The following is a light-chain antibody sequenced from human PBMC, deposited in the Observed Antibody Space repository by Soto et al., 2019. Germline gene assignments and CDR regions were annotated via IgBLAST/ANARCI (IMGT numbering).Light chain of an antibody. V-gene: IGKV3-20*01. CDR3: QQYASSPWT. J-gene: IGKJ1*01. CDR2: GAS. Sequence: EIVLTQSPDTLSLSPGERATLFCRASQSVSSSYLAWYQQIPGKAPRLVIYGASSRATGIPDRFSGSGSETGLTLNISRLEHEDFEVYYCQQYASSPWTFGQGTKVEIK. CDR1: QSVSSSY.